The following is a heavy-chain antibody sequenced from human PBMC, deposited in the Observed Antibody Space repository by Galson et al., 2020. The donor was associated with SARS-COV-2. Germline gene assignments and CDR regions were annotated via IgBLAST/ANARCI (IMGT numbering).Heavy chain of an antibody. CDR2: ISSSSNYI. CDR3: ARGLDSGGNYVGADAFDI. Sequence: AGGSLRLSCVASGFTFTSYTMNWVRQAPGKGLEWVSSISSSSNYIYYPDSVKGRFTISRDNAKNSLSLQMNSLTAEDMAVYYCARGLDSGGNYVGADAFDIWGQGTVVTVSS. J-gene: IGHJ3*02. D-gene: IGHD3-22*01. V-gene: IGHV3-21*01. CDR1: GFTFTSYT.